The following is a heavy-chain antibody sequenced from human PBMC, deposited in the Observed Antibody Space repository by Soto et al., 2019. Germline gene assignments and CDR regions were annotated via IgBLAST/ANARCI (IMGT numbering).Heavy chain of an antibody. D-gene: IGHD3-10*01. Sequence: ASVKVSCKASGNTFASHGFSWVRQAPGQGLEWMGWISGFNGQTNYALKFQGRVTLTTDTSTSTAYMELRNLRSDDTAVYFCARVDPRGVAVVRDYWGQGTLVTVS. V-gene: IGHV1-18*01. CDR1: GNTFASHG. CDR3: ARVDPRGVAVVRDY. CDR2: ISGFNGQT. J-gene: IGHJ4*02.